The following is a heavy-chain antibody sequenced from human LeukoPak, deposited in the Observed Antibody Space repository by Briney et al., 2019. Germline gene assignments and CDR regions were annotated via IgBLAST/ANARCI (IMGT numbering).Heavy chain of an antibody. J-gene: IGHJ4*02. CDR2: IFYSGST. CDR1: GGSISSYY. Sequence: AETLSLTCTVSGGSISSYYWSWIRQPPGRGLEWIGYIFYSGSTNYNPSLKSRVTISVDTSNNQFSLKLSSVTAADTAVYYCGGSGSGYDEFDYWGQGTLVTVSS. CDR3: GGSGSGYDEFDY. V-gene: IGHV4-59*01. D-gene: IGHD5-12*01.